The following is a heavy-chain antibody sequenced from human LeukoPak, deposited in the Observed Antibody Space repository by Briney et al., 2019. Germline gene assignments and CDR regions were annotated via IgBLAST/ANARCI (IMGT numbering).Heavy chain of an antibody. V-gene: IGHV1-18*01. J-gene: IGHJ4*02. D-gene: IGHD2-15*01. Sequence: ASVKVSCKASGYTFSSYGISWVLQAPGQGLEWMGWITVYNGNTNYAQKLQGRVTMTTDTSTSTAYMELRSLRSDDTAVYYCARDSDCSGGSCYLDYWGQGTLVTVSS. CDR1: GYTFSSYG. CDR3: ARDSDCSGGSCYLDY. CDR2: ITVYNGNT.